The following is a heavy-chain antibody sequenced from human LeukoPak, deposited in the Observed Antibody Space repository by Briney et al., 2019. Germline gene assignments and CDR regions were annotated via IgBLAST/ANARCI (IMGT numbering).Heavy chain of an antibody. J-gene: IGHJ6*02. CDR2: TYYRSKWYS. V-gene: IGHV6-1*01. CDR3: ARGYRYGMDV. Sequence: SQTLSLTCVISGDSVSSNSAAWNWIRQSPSRGLEWLGRTYYRSKWYSYSAVSVKSRIIINPDTSKNQFSLQLNSVTPEDTAVYYCARGYRYGMDVWGQGTTVTVSS. D-gene: IGHD5-18*01. CDR1: GDSVSSNSAA.